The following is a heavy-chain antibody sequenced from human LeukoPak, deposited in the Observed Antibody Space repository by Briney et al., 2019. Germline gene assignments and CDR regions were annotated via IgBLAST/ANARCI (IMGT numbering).Heavy chain of an antibody. J-gene: IGHJ4*02. CDR3: ARVPTGGYYFDY. CDR1: WFHVSSHY. Sequence: GGSLRLSCAASWFHVSSHYMSWVRQAPGKGLEWVSVIYSAGSTYYADSVKGRFTISRDNSKNTLYLQINSLRAEDTAVYYCARVPTGGYYFDYWGQGTLVTVSS. CDR2: IYSAGST. D-gene: IGHD1-1*01. V-gene: IGHV3-66*01.